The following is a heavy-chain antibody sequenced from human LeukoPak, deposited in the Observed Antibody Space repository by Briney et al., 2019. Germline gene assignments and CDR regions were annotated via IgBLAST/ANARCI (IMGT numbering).Heavy chain of an antibody. J-gene: IGHJ4*02. D-gene: IGHD4-17*01. V-gene: IGHV1-58*02. Sequence: GASVKVSCKASGFTFTSSAMQWVRQARGQRVEWIGWIVVGSGNTNYAQKFQERVTITRDVSTSTAYMELSSLRSEDTAVYYCAAGGDYGDYALDYWGQGTLVTASS. CDR2: IVVGSGNT. CDR3: AAGGDYGDYALDY. CDR1: GFTFTSSA.